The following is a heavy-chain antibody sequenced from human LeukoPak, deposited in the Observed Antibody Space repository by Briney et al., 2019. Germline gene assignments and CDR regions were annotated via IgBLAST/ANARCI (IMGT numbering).Heavy chain of an antibody. Sequence: SETLSLTCTVSGGSISSYYWSWIRQPAGKGLEWIGRIYTRGSTNYNPSLKSRVTMSADMSRNQFSLKLSSVTAADAAVYYCAGEGHYYDSTGYYYGGEDYWGQGTLVTVSS. D-gene: IGHD3-22*01. CDR3: AGEGHYYDSTGYYYGGEDY. CDR2: IYTRGST. J-gene: IGHJ4*02. CDR1: GGSISSYY. V-gene: IGHV4-4*07.